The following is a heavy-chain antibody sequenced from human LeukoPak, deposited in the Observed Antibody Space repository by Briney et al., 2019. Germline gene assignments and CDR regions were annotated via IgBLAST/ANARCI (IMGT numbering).Heavy chain of an antibody. V-gene: IGHV4-59*01. CDR3: ARGARGGNSDY. CDR1: GGSISGYY. J-gene: IGHJ4*02. D-gene: IGHD2-15*01. CDR2: IYYSGST. Sequence: SETLSLTCSVSGGSISGYYWSWIRQPPGKGLEWIGYIYYSGSTNYNPSLKSRVTISVDTSKNQFSLKLSSVTAADTAVYYCARGARGGNSDYWGQGTLVTVSS.